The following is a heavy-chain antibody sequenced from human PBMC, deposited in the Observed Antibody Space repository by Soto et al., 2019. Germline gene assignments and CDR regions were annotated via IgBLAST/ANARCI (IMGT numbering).Heavy chain of an antibody. CDR2: INHSGST. V-gene: IGHV4-34*01. Sequence: SETLSLTCAVYGGSFSGYYWSWIRQPPGKGLEWIGEINHSGSTNYNPSLKSRVTISVDTSKNQFSLKLSSVTAADTAVYYCARAGRCYGSGSYYDYWGQGTLVTVSS. D-gene: IGHD3-10*01. CDR3: ARAGRCYGSGSYYDY. CDR1: GGSFSGYY. J-gene: IGHJ4*02.